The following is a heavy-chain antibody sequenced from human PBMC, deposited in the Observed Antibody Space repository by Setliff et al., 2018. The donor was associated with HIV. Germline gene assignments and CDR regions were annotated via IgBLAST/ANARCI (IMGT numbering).Heavy chain of an antibody. Sequence: GGSLRLSCAASGFTFSTFSMSWVRQAPGKGLEWVSSITSRSADIYYADSVRGRFTISRDNAKNSLYLQMNSLRVEDTAIYYCAREQQWRAGAFGIWGQGTMVTVSS. V-gene: IGHV3-21*06. CDR3: AREQQWRAGAFGI. CDR1: GFTFSTFS. J-gene: IGHJ3*02. CDR2: ITSRSADI. D-gene: IGHD6-19*01.